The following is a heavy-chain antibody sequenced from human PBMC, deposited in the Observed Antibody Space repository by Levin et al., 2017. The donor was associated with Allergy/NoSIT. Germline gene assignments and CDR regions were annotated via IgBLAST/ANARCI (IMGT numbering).Heavy chain of an antibody. V-gene: IGHV3-30*18. D-gene: IGHD6-6*01. Sequence: GESLKISCAASGFTFSSYAMHWVRQAPGKGLEWVAYISYDGNSKYCADSVKGRFTISRDNSKNTLYLQMNSLRAEDTAVYYCANRGSSSLAYGMDVWGQGTTVIVSS. CDR1: GFTFSSYA. CDR3: ANRGSSSLAYGMDV. J-gene: IGHJ6*02. CDR2: ISYDGNSK.